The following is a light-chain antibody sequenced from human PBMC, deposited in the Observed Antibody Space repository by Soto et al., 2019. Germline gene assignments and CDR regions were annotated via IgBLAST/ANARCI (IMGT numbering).Light chain of an antibody. CDR2: GAS. J-gene: IGKJ2*01. V-gene: IGKV3-15*01. Sequence: EIVMTQSPATLSVSPGERATLSCRASQTINYNLAWYQQKPGQAPRLLIYGASTRATGVSARFRGSGSGTEFTLTISSLQSEDFVVYYCQQYNDWPPAYTFGQGTKLEI. CDR1: QTINYN. CDR3: QQYNDWPPAYT.